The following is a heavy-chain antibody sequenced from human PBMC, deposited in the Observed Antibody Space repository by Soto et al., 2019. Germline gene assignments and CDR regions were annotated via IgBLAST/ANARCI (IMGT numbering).Heavy chain of an antibody. CDR1: GFTFSDYY. CDR3: ARQAPLVAVTPEFDY. J-gene: IGHJ4*02. CDR2: ISKSGSTI. V-gene: IGHV3-11*01. D-gene: IGHD2-15*01. Sequence: QVQLVESGGGLVKPGGSLRLSCAASGFTFSDYYMSWVRQAPGKGLEWVSSISKSGSTINYADSVKGRFTISRDNAKNSLYLQMNSLRGDDTAVYYCARQAPLVAVTPEFDYWGQGTLLTVSS.